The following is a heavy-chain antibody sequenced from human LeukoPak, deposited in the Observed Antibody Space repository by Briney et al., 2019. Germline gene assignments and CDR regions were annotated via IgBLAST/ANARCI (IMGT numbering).Heavy chain of an antibody. J-gene: IGHJ6*03. CDR1: GFTFSSYN. CDR2: ISSSSNYI. CDR3: AKGGGSGSNYYYYYMDV. D-gene: IGHD3-10*01. V-gene: IGHV3-21*04. Sequence: GGSLRLSCAASGFTFSSYNMNWVRQAPGKGLEWVSSISSSSNYIYYADSLKGRFTISRDNAKNSLSLQMNSLRAEDTALYYCAKGGGSGSNYYYYYMDVWGKGTTVTISS.